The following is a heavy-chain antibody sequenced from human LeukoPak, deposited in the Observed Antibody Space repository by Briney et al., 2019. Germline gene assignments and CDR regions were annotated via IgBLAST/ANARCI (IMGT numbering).Heavy chain of an antibody. CDR3: ARDNDSRDPPHFDY. D-gene: IGHD3-16*01. V-gene: IGHV1-2*02. J-gene: IGHJ4*02. CDR2: INPNSGVT. Sequence: ASVKVSCKASGYTFSGFYIHWVRQAPGQGLEWMGWINPNSGVTNYAQKLQGRVTITADKSTRAAYMELSSLRSEDTAVYYCARDNDSRDPPHFDYWGQGTLVTVSS. CDR1: GYTFSGFY.